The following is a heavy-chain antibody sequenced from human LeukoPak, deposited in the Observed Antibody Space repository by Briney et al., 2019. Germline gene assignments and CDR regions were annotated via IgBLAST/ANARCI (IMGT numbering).Heavy chain of an antibody. V-gene: IGHV3-30*02. Sequence: GGSLRLSCAASGFTFTNSGMHWIRQAPGRGLEWVAFIQFHGGDIFYADSVEGRFTISRDNSKNTLYLQMNSLRPEDTAVYYCAKDNPIEKVPGLGPGSWGQGTLVTVSS. CDR3: AKDNPIEKVPGLGPGS. CDR1: GFTFTNSG. J-gene: IGHJ5*02. CDR2: IQFHGGDI. D-gene: IGHD2-2*01.